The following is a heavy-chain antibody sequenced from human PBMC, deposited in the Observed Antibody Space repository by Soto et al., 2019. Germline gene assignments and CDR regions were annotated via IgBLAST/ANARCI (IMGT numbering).Heavy chain of an antibody. D-gene: IGHD2-8*01. CDR1: GFTFSNYG. J-gene: IGHJ6*02. Sequence: QGQLVQSGAEVKKPGASVKLSCKASGFTFSNYGLNWVRQAPGQGLEWMGWVSANKGHTNYAQNLQGRVSMTTDTSTSTAYMELRGLTFDDTAVYYCARDIESVTAKHFFYYYAMDVWGQGTTVTVSS. CDR2: VSANKGHT. CDR3: ARDIESVTAKHFFYYYAMDV. V-gene: IGHV1-18*01.